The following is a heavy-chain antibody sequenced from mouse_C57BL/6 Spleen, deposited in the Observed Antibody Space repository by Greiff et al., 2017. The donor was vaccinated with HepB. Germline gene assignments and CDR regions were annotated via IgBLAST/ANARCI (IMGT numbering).Heavy chain of an antibody. Sequence: QVQLQQSGPELVKPGASVKISCKASGYAFSSSWMNWVKQRPGKGLEWIGRIYPGDGDTNYNGKFKGKATLTADKSSSTAYMQLSSLTSEDSAVYVCARSYYGSSLDYWGQGTTLTVSS. CDR3: ARSYYGSSLDY. D-gene: IGHD1-1*01. V-gene: IGHV1-82*01. J-gene: IGHJ2*01. CDR1: GYAFSSSW. CDR2: IYPGDGDT.